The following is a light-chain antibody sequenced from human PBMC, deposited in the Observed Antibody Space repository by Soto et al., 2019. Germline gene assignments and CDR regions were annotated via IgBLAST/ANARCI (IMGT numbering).Light chain of an antibody. CDR3: QSYDSSLSAL. V-gene: IGLV1-40*01. CDR1: SSNIGAGYD. Sequence: QSVLTQPPSVSGAPGQRVTISCTGSSSNIGAGYDVHWYQQLPGTAPKLLIYGNSNRPSGVPDRFSASKSGTSASLAITGLQAEDDADYYCQSYDSSLSALFGGGTKLTVL. CDR2: GNS. J-gene: IGLJ3*02.